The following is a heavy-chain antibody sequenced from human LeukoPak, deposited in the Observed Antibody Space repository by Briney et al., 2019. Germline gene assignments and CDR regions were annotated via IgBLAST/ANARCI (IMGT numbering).Heavy chain of an antibody. J-gene: IGHJ6*03. Sequence: PGGSLRLSCAASGFTFSSYWMSWVRQAPGKGLEWVANIKQDGSEKYYVDSVKGRFTISRDNAKNSLYLQMNSLRAEDTAVYYCARAVWTTYYYYMDVWGKGTTVTVSS. CDR2: IKQDGSEK. CDR1: GFTFSSYW. CDR3: ARAVWTTYYYYMDV. D-gene: IGHD1-1*01. V-gene: IGHV3-7*01.